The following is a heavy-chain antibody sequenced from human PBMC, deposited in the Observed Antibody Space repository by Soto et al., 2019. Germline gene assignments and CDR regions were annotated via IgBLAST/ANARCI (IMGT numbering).Heavy chain of an antibody. CDR1: GYTFTGYY. D-gene: IGHD3-22*01. Sequence: ASVKVSCKASGYTFTGYYIHWVRQAPGQGLEWMGWINPNSGGTNYAQKFQGRVTMTRDTSISTAYMELSRLRSDDTAVYYCARADSSGYSEFDYWGEGTMMTVYS. CDR3: ARADSSGYSEFDY. J-gene: IGHJ4*02. CDR2: INPNSGGT. V-gene: IGHV1-2*02.